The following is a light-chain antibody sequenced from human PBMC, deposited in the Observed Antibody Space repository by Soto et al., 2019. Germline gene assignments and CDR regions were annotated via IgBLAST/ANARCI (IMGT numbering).Light chain of an antibody. Sequence: EILMTQSPATLSVSPGERATITCRASQSVSNNLAWYQQKPGQAPRLLIYVASTRATGIPARFSGSGSGTEFTLSISSLQPEDFAVYYCQQYNNSSYTFGRGTKLEIK. V-gene: IGKV3-15*01. CDR3: QQYNNSSYT. CDR1: QSVSNN. J-gene: IGKJ2*01. CDR2: VAS.